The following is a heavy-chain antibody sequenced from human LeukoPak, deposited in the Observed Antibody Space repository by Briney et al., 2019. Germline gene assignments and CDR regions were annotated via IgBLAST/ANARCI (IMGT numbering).Heavy chain of an antibody. V-gene: IGHV4-59*01. Sequence: SETLSLTCTVSGGSISSYYWSWIRQPPGKGLEWIGYIYYSRSTNYNPSLKSRVTISVDTSKNQFSLKLSSVSAADTAVYYCARLSFKGFDWLSSVRYGMDVWGKGTTVTVSS. CDR2: IYYSRST. J-gene: IGHJ6*04. CDR3: ARLSFKGFDWLSSVRYGMDV. CDR1: GGSISSYY. D-gene: IGHD3-9*01.